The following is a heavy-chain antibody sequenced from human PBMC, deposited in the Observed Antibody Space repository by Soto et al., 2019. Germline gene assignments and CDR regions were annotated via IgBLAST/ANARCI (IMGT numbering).Heavy chain of an antibody. V-gene: IGHV3-74*01. D-gene: IGHD1-1*01. CDR3: ARDYGERRVNYYYYYMDV. CDR1: GFTFSSYW. J-gene: IGHJ6*03. Sequence: GGSLRLSCAASGFTFSSYWMHWVRQAPGKGLVWVSRINSDGSSTSYADSVKGRFTISRDNAKNTLYLQMNSLRAEDTAVYYCARDYGERRVNYYYYYMDVWGKGNTVTVSS. CDR2: INSDGSST.